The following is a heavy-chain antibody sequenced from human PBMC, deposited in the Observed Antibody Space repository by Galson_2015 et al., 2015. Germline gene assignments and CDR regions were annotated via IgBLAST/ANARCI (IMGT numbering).Heavy chain of an antibody. CDR3: ARGFACSFDY. V-gene: IGHV3-23*01. Sequence: SLRLSCAASGFTFSSYAMSWVRQAPGKGLEWVSVISARDGGTYYADSVKGRFTISRDNFKNMLYVQMNKLRAEDTAVYYCARGFACSFDYCGQGTLVTVSS. CDR2: ISARDGGT. J-gene: IGHJ4*02. D-gene: IGHD3-16*01. CDR1: GFTFSSYA.